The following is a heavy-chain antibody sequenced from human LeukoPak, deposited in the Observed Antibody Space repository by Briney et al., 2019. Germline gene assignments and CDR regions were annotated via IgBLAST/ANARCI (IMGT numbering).Heavy chain of an antibody. J-gene: IGHJ4*02. V-gene: IGHV3-23*01. CDR1: GFTFSSYA. CDR2: IGGSGGST. D-gene: IGHD6-13*01. CDR3: AKQSAGSAAWYSLHYDF. Sequence: GSLRLSCAASGFTFSSYAMSWVRQAPGKGLEWVSAIGGSGGSTYYADSVKGRFTISRDNSKDTLYLQMNGLRAEDTAVYFCAKQSAGSAAWYSLHYDFWGQGTLVTVSS.